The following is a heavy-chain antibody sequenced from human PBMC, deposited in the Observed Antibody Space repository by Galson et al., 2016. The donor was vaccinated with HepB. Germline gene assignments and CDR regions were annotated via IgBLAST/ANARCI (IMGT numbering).Heavy chain of an antibody. CDR3: ARMDQSRDGFDS. Sequence: PALVKPTQTLTLTCTFSGFSLSTNGMCVSWIRQPPGKALEWLAVIDWDDDKDYSTSLKTRLTISKDPSKNQVVLTMTNMDPVDTATYFCARMDQSRDGFDSWGQGTLVTVTS. CDR1: GFSLSTNGMC. D-gene: IGHD5-24*01. J-gene: IGHJ4*02. CDR2: IDWDDDK. V-gene: IGHV2-70*01.